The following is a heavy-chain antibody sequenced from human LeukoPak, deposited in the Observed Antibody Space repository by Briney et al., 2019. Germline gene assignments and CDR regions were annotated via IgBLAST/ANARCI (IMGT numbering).Heavy chain of an antibody. CDR1: GFTFSSYA. D-gene: IGHD5-18*01. CDR3: ARAAMAYYFDY. V-gene: IGHV3-64*01. CDR2: ISSNGDST. Sequence: GGSLRLSCAASGFTFSSYAMHWVRQAPGKGLEYVSAISSNGDSTYYANSVKGRFTISRDNSKNTLYLQMGSLRAEDMAVYYCARAAMAYYFDYWGQGTLVTVSS. J-gene: IGHJ4*02.